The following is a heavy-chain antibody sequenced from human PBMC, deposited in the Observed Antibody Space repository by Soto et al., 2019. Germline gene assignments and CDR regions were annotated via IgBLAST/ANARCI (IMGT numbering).Heavy chain of an antibody. J-gene: IGHJ3*01. D-gene: IGHD1-1*01. V-gene: IGHV3-9*01. Sequence: PGGSLRLSCASSGFRFDEYGMHWVRQVPGKGLEWVSGISWNGDTIGYVDSVKGRFTISRDNAKNSLYLQMNSLRSEDTALYFCAKDMRPLQAPNDAFDFWGQGTMVTVSS. CDR3: AKDMRPLQAPNDAFDF. CDR1: GFRFDEYG. CDR2: ISWNGDTI.